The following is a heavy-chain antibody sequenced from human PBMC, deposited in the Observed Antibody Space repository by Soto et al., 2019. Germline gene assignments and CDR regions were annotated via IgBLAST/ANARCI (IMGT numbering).Heavy chain of an antibody. V-gene: IGHV4-34*01. Sequence: SETLSLTCAVYGGSFSGYYWSWIRQPPGKGLEWIGEINHSGSTNYNPSLKSRVTISVDTSKNQFSLKLSSVTAADTAVYYCARGLLVPAATRHYYYYMDVWGKGTTVTVSS. D-gene: IGHD2-2*01. CDR2: INHSGST. CDR1: GGSFSGYY. CDR3: ARGLLVPAATRHYYYYMDV. J-gene: IGHJ6*03.